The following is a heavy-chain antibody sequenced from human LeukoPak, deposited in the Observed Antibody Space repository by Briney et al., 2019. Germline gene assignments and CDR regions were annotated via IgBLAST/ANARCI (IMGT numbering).Heavy chain of an antibody. CDR1: GFTFIDYW. J-gene: IGHJ4*02. D-gene: IGHD1-26*01. CDR2: INRDGNDK. V-gene: IGHV3-7*01. CDR3: ARVGAWELQRVFDN. Sequence: PGGSLRLSCAASGFTFIDYWMTWVRQVPGRGLQWVANINRDGNDKYYVDSVEGRFTISRDNAKRSLYLQLDYLRGEDTAIYYCARVGAWELQRVFDNWGQGTLVTVSS.